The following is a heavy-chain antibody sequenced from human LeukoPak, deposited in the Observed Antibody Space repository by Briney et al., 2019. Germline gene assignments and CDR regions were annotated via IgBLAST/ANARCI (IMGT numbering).Heavy chain of an antibody. J-gene: IGHJ4*02. CDR1: GFTFSSYS. D-gene: IGHD5-24*01. CDR2: ISSSSSYI. Sequence: GGSLRLSCAASGFTFSSYSINWVRQAPGKGLEWVSSISSSSSYIYYADSVKGRLTISRDNAKNSLYLQMNSLRAEVTAVYYCARDTRWLQPDYWGQGTLVTVSS. CDR3: ARDTRWLQPDY. V-gene: IGHV3-21*01.